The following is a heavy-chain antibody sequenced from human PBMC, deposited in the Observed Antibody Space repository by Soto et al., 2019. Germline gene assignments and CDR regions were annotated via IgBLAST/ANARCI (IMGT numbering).Heavy chain of an antibody. CDR2: INNDGTTT. V-gene: IGHV3-74*01. CDR3: ARGPSGKPGNWFDP. CDR1: GFTFSIYW. J-gene: IGHJ5*02. Sequence: EVQLVESGGGLVQSGGSLRLSCAASGFTFSIYWMHWVRQAPGKGLVWVSRINNDGTTTNYADSVKGRFTISRDNAKNTVFLQMNSLRAEDTAVYYCARGPSGKPGNWFDPWGQGTLVTVSS.